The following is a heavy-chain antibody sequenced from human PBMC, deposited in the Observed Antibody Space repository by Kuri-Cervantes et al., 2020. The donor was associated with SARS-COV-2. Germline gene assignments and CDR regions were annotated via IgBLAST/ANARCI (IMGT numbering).Heavy chain of an antibody. CDR2: ISYDGSNK. J-gene: IGHJ6*02. V-gene: IGHV3-30-3*01. CDR1: GFTFSSYA. D-gene: IGHD6-13*01. CDR3: ARSARAAGTYYYYGMDV. Sequence: LSLTCAASGFTFSSYAMHWVRQAPGKGLEWVAVISYDGSNKYYADSVKGRFTISRDNSKNTLYLRMNSLRAEDTAVYYCARSARAAGTYYYYGMDVWGQGTTVTVSS.